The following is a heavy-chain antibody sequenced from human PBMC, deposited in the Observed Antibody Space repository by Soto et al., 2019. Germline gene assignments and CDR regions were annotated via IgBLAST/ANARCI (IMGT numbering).Heavy chain of an antibody. Sequence: GGSLRLSCAASGFTFSSYGMHWVRQAPGKGLEWVAVIWYDGSNKYYADSVKGRFTISRDNSKNTLYLQMNSLRAEDTAVYYCATRVAYDILTGLDYWGQGTLVTVSS. J-gene: IGHJ4*02. CDR2: IWYDGSNK. CDR3: ATRVAYDILTGLDY. D-gene: IGHD3-9*01. CDR1: GFTFSSYG. V-gene: IGHV3-33*01.